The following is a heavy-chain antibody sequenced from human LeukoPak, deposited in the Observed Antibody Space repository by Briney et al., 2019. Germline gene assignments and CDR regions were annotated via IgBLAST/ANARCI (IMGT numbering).Heavy chain of an antibody. J-gene: IGHJ3*02. Sequence: SGGSLRLSCEVSGFTFSNYAMNWVRQAPGKGLEWVSSISASAGSAVYGDSVKGRFTISRVNAGNTLYLQMNSLRADDTAIYYCAKDQRSGEYDYGWGPFDIWGQGTMVTVSS. CDR1: GFTFSNYA. D-gene: IGHD3-10*01. V-gene: IGHV3-23*01. CDR3: AKDQRSGEYDYGWGPFDI. CDR2: ISASAGSA.